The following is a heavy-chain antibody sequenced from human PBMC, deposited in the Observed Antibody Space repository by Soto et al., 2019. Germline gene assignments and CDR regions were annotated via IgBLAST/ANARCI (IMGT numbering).Heavy chain of an antibody. Sequence: KPSETLSLTCSVSGGSISNYYYFWSWLRQSPGRGLEWIGYISYSGSTNYNPSVKSRVTISADMSKNQFSLRLSSVIAADTAIYYCAKTIVVAGNLRFDPWGQGALVTVSS. CDR2: ISYSGST. D-gene: IGHD6-19*01. J-gene: IGHJ5*02. V-gene: IGHV4-59*03. CDR3: AKTIVVAGNLRFDP. CDR1: GGSISNYY.